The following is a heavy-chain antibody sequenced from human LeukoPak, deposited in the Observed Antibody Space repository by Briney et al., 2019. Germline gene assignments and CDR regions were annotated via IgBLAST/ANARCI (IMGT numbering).Heavy chain of an antibody. CDR1: GGSISTYY. D-gene: IGHD3-10*01. CDR3: ARGGATLIRGSIGAFDD. Sequence: PSETLSLTCSASGGSISTYYWGWIRQPPGKGLEWIGYIYYTGSPNYNPSLKSRVTTSLDTAKNQFSLKLTSVTAADTAVYYCARGGATLIRGSIGAFDDWGQGTLVTVSS. CDR2: IYYTGSP. V-gene: IGHV4-59*01. J-gene: IGHJ4*02.